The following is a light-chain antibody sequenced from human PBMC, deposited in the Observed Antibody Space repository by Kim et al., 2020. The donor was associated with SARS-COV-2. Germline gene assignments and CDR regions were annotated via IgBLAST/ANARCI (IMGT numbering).Light chain of an antibody. CDR3: NSRDSSGNHLV. Sequence: WGQTVRITCQGDSLRSYYASWYQQKPGQAPVLVIYGKNNRPSGIPDRFSGSSSGNTASLTITGAQAEDEANYYCNSRDSSGNHLVFGGGTQLTVL. J-gene: IGLJ2*01. CDR2: GKN. V-gene: IGLV3-19*01. CDR1: SLRSYY.